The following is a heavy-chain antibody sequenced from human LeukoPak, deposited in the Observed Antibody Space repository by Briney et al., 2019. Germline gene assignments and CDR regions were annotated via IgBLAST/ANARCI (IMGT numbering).Heavy chain of an antibody. V-gene: IGHV4-4*07. J-gene: IGHJ3*02. CDR3: ARDLVRVATIGDAFDI. CDR1: GGSISSYY. CDR2: IYTSGSS. Sequence: SETLSLTCTVSGGSISSYYWSWIRQPAGKGLEWIGRIYTSGSSNYNPSLKSRVTMSVDTSKNQFSLKLISVTAADTAVYYCARDLVRVATIGDAFDIWGQGTMVTVSS. D-gene: IGHD5-12*01.